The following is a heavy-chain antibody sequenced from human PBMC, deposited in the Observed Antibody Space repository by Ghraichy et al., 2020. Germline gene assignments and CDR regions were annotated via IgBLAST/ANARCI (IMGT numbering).Heavy chain of an antibody. V-gene: IGHV3-23*01. J-gene: IGHJ6*02. CDR2: ISGSGGST. CDR1: GFTFSNCA. Sequence: GESLNISCAASGFTFSNCAMNWVRQAPGKGLEWVAAISGSGGSTYYADSVNGRFTISRDNSKNTLYLEMNSLRAEDTAVYYCAKYFYSNYYYGMDVWGQGTTVTVSS. CDR3: AKYFYSNYYYGMDV. D-gene: IGHD4-11*01.